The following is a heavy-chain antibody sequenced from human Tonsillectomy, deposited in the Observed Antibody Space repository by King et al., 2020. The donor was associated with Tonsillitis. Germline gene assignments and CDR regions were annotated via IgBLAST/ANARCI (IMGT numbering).Heavy chain of an antibody. V-gene: IGHV3-48*01. CDR3: ARDGRAAWGMDV. CDR1: GFNFRPYG. CDR2: ISGSGNTT. J-gene: IGHJ6*02. D-gene: IGHD1-1*01. Sequence: VQLVESGGALVQPGGSLRLSCSGSGFNFRPYGMNWVRLAPGKGLEWLAHISGSGNTTFYAEFMGGRFTISRDNVNNSLFLQMHSLRAGETAVYFCARDGRAAWGMDVWGPGTTVTVSS.